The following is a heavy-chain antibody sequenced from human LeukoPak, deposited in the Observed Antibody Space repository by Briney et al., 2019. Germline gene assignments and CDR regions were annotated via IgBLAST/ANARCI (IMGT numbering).Heavy chain of an antibody. CDR1: GGTFSYYT. Sequence: GASVKVSCKASGGTFSYYTISWVRQAPGQGLEWMGRIIPFLGITNYAQEFQGRVTITADKSTSTAYMELSSLRSEDTAVYYCARATSEIPAAALTGSKYYYYYYMDVWDKGTTVTVSS. D-gene: IGHD2-2*01. CDR3: ARATSEIPAAALTGSKYYYYYYMDV. J-gene: IGHJ6*03. CDR2: IIPFLGIT. V-gene: IGHV1-69*02.